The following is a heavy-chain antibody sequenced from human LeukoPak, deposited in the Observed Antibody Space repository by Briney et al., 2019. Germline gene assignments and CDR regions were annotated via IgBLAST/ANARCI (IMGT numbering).Heavy chain of an antibody. Sequence: ASVKVSCKASGYTFSKYGFSWVRQPPGQGLEWMGWISAYNGNTKYAEKLQGRVTMTTDTSTSTADMELRSLRSDDTAVYYCVIDRSYSSGWYPRGYFDYWGQGTLVTVSS. CDR3: VIDRSYSSGWYPRGYFDY. CDR1: GYTFSKYG. CDR2: ISAYNGNT. J-gene: IGHJ4*02. V-gene: IGHV1-18*01. D-gene: IGHD6-19*01.